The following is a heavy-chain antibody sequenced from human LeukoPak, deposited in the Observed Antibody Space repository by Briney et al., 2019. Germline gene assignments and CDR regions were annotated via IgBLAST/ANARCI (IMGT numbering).Heavy chain of an antibody. CDR2: ITLSGGST. CDR1: GFTFNNYA. V-gene: IGHV3-23*01. D-gene: IGHD3-22*01. J-gene: IGHJ4*02. Sequence: GGSLRLSCAASGFTFNNYAMSWVRQAPGKGLEWVSVITLSGGSTYYADSVKGRFTISRDNAKNSLYLQTNSLRAEDTAVYYCARAQYYSDSTGYYYLHYWGQGTLVTVSS. CDR3: ARAQYYSDSTGYYYLHY.